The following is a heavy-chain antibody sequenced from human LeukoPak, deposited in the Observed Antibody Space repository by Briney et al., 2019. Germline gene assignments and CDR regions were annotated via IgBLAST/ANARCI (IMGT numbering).Heavy chain of an antibody. CDR2: IIPIFGTA. CDR1: GGTFSSYA. V-gene: IGHV1-69*13. Sequence: GALVKVSCKASGGTFSSYAISWVRQAPGQGLEWMGGIIPIFGTANYAQKFQGRVTITADESTSTAYMELSSLRSEDTAVYYCARDSLAGRLRGSSVYYFDYWGQGTLVTVSS. D-gene: IGHD6-19*01. CDR3: ARDSLAGRLRGSSVYYFDY. J-gene: IGHJ4*02.